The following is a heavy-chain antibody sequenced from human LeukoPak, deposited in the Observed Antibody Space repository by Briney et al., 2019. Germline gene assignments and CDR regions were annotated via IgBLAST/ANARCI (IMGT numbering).Heavy chain of an antibody. J-gene: IGHJ4*02. V-gene: IGHV1-46*01. D-gene: IGHD3-10*01. CDR1: GYTFTSYY. Sequence: GASVKVSCKSSGYTFTSYYMYWVRQAPGQGLEWMGIINPSGGSTSYAQKFRGRVTMTRDTSTSTVYMELSSLRSEDTAVYYCARDSGMVRGTVDYWGQGTLVTVSS. CDR3: ARDSGMVRGTVDY. CDR2: INPSGGST.